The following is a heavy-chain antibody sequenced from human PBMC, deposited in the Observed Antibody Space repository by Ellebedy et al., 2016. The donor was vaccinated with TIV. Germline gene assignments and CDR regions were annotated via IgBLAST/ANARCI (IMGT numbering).Heavy chain of an antibody. D-gene: IGHD6-13*01. CDR3: ARDRDSSSWYFGGYYYYGMDV. J-gene: IGHJ6*02. Sequence: AASVKVSCKASGYTFTTYYIHWVRQAPGQGLEWMGRIIPILGIANYAQKFQGRVTITADKSTSTAYMELSSLRSEDTAVYYCARDRDSSSWYFGGYYYYGMDVWGQGTTVTVSS. V-gene: IGHV1-69*04. CDR2: IIPILGIA. CDR1: GYTFTTYY.